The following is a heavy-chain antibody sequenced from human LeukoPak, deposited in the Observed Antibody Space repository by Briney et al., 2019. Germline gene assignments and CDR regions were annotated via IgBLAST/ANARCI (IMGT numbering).Heavy chain of an antibody. D-gene: IGHD6-13*01. CDR1: GYTFTSYY. J-gene: IGHJ4*02. CDR3: AGAAAVSGFDY. CDR2: INPSGGST. V-gene: IGHV1-46*01. Sequence: ASVKVSCKASGYTFTSYYMHWVRQAPGQGLEWMGIINPSGGSTSYAQKFQGRVTMTRDTSTSTVYMELSSLRSEDAAVYYCAGAAAVSGFDYWGQGTLVTVSS.